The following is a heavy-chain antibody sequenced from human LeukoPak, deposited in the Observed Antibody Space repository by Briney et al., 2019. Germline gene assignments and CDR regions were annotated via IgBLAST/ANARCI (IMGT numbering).Heavy chain of an antibody. D-gene: IGHD3-22*01. V-gene: IGHV4-4*02. CDR3: ARLTPEYYYDSSGYYYLGAFDI. CDR1: GDSINSLDL. Sequence: PSETLSLTCTVSGDSINSLDLWSWVRQPPGKGLEWIGEIDHSGSTNYNPSLKSRVTISVDTSKNQFSLKLSSVTAADTAVYYCARLTPEYYYDSSGYYYLGAFDIWGQGTMVTVSS. CDR2: IDHSGST. J-gene: IGHJ3*02.